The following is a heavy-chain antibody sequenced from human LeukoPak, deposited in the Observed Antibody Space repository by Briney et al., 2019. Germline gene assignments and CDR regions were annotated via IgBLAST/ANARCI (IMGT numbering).Heavy chain of an antibody. CDR2: IYYSGST. V-gene: IGHV4-31*03. D-gene: IGHD2-21*02. CDR1: GGSISSGGYY. Sequence: SETLSLTCTVSGGSISSGGYYWSWIRQHPGKGLEWIGYIYYSGSTYYNPSLKSRVTISVDTSKNQFSLKLSSVTAADTAVYYCARNRLAYCGGDCLINDAFDIWGQGTMVTVSS. J-gene: IGHJ3*02. CDR3: ARNRLAYCGGDCLINDAFDI.